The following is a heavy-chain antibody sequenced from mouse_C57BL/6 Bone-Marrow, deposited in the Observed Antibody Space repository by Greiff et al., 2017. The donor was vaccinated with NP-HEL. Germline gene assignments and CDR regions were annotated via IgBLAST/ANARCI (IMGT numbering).Heavy chain of an antibody. CDR2: IYPGSGST. J-gene: IGHJ2*01. Sequence: VQLQQPGAELVKPGASVKMSCKASGYTFTSYWITWVKQRPGQGLEWIGDIYPGSGSTNYNEKFKSKATLTVDTSFSTAYMQLSSLTSDDSAVYYCARDSYCYGSSYNYWGQGTTLTVSS. D-gene: IGHD1-1*01. CDR3: ARDSYCYGSSYNY. CDR1: GYTFTSYW. V-gene: IGHV1-55*01.